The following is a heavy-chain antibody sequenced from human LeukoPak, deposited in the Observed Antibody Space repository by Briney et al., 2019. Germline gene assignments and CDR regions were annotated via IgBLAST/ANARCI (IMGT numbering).Heavy chain of an antibody. V-gene: IGHV3-30-3*01. J-gene: IGHJ4*02. CDR2: ISYDGSNK. CDR1: GFTFSSYA. D-gene: IGHD3-22*01. Sequence: PGRSLRLSCAASGFTFSSYAMHWVRQAPGKGLEWVAVISYDGSNKYYADSVKGRFTISRDNSKNTLYLQMNSLRAEDTAVYYCARDEGFGSGYYFFDYWGQGTLVTVSS. CDR3: ARDEGFGSGYYFFDY.